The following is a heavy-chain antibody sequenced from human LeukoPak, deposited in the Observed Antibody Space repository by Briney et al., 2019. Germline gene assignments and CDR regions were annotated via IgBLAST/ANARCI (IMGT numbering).Heavy chain of an antibody. V-gene: IGHV4-59*01. D-gene: IGHD3-10*01. CDR3: ASGDPYYYGSGSYFRPRPDAFDI. J-gene: IGHJ3*02. CDR2: IYYSGST. CDR1: GGSISSYY. Sequence: SETLSLTCTVSGGSISSYYWSWIRQPPGKGLEWIGYIYYSGSTNYNPSLKSRVTISVDTSKNQFSLKLSSVTAADTAVYYCASGDPYYYGSGSYFRPRPDAFDIWGQGTMVTVSS.